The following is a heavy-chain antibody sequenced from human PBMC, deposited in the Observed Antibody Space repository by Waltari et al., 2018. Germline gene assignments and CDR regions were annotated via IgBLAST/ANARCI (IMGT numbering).Heavy chain of an antibody. J-gene: IGHJ6*02. D-gene: IGHD3-16*01. Sequence: EVQLLESGGGLVQPGGSLRLSCAASGFTFSSYAMSWVRQAPGKGLGWVSSIRVSGAAIDYADSVKGRFTISRDNAKNTLYLQMISLRAEDTAVYYCAEAGLYVRDYYYDYSMGVWGQGTTVTVSS. V-gene: IGHV3-23*01. CDR3: AEAGLYVRDYYYDYSMGV. CDR1: GFTFSSYA. CDR2: IRVSGAAI.